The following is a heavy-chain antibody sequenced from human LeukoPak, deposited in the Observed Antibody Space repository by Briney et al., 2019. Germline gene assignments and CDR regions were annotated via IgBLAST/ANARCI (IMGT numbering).Heavy chain of an antibody. D-gene: IGHD6-19*01. J-gene: IGHJ3*02. CDR1: GFTFSNAW. V-gene: IGHV3-15*01. Sequence: PGGSPRLSCAASGFTFSNAWMSWVRQAPGQGLEWVGRIKSNTDGGTTEYAAPVQGRFTISRDDSKHTLHMQMNSLKTEDTAVYYCTTDGYSSGWSAAFDIWGQGTIVTVSS. CDR3: TTDGYSSGWSAAFDI. CDR2: IKSNTDGGTT.